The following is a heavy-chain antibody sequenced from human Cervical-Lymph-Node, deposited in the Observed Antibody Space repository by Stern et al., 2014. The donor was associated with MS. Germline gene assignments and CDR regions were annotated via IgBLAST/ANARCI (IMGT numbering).Heavy chain of an antibody. V-gene: IGHV1-69*12. Sequence: QVQLVQSGAEVKKPGSSVKVSCKASGDTFSINYISWVRQAPGQGLEWMGGIVPMFGTPNYAQKFQGRVTTTADESTSTAYMELSGLTSEDTAVYYCARDQGGIAAYWGQGTLVTVSS. CDR2: IVPMFGTP. CDR1: GDTFSINY. D-gene: IGHD6-13*01. CDR3: ARDQGGIAAY. J-gene: IGHJ4*02.